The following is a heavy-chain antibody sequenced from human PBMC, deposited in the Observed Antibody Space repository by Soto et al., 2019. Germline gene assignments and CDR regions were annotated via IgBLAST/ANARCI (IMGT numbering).Heavy chain of an antibody. CDR2: NSGSSSYI. CDR1: GFGFGTYS. D-gene: IGHD1-26*01. V-gene: IGHV3-21*01. CDR3: ARQRVGTPNVFDS. Sequence: GGSLRLSCAASGFGFGTYSMNWVRQAPGKGLEWVASNSGSSSYIYYVDSVRGRFTISRDNAKNSLYLRMNSLRAEDTAVYYCARQRVGTPNVFDSWGQGTLVTVSS. J-gene: IGHJ4*02.